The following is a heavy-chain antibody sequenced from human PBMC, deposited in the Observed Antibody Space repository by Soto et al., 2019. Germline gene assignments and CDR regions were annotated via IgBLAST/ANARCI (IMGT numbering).Heavy chain of an antibody. J-gene: IGHJ6*02. Sequence: QVHLVQSGTEVKKPGSSVKVSCKASGGTFSSSGFSWVRQAPGQGREWMGMIVPSLDTTNYAQKFQARVTITADEVTSTASMELRSLRSEDTAVYYCARWPQPRYTADPYAVDVWVQGTRVIVSS. CDR1: GGTFSSSG. CDR3: ARWPQPRYTADPYAVDV. D-gene: IGHD3-16*02. CDR2: IVPSLDTT. V-gene: IGHV1-69*11.